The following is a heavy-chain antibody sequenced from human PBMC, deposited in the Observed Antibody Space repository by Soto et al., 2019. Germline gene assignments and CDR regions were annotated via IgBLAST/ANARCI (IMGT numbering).Heavy chain of an antibody. CDR2: ISYDGSNK. V-gene: IGHV3-30*09. D-gene: IGHD1-1*01. J-gene: IGHJ6*02. Sequence: QVQLVESGGGVVQPGRSLRLSCAASGFTFSNNAMDWVRQAPGKGLEWVAVISYDGSNKYIADSVKGRFAISRDNSKNTLFLPMNSQRAEDTAVYYCEKGTTKSAFSAMDVWGQGTPVTVSS. CDR3: EKGTTKSAFSAMDV. CDR1: GFTFSNNA.